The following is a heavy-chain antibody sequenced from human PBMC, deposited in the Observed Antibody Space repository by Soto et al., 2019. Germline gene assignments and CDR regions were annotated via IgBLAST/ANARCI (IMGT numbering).Heavy chain of an antibody. J-gene: IGHJ4*02. V-gene: IGHV3-49*01. Sequence: GGSLRLSCTTSGFTFRDYAITWFRQAPGKGLEWVGFIRTAAFGGTPEYAASVKGRFIISRDGSKSIAYFQLNSLKTEDTAVYYCARDSYDHPPNDYWGQGTLVTVSS. CDR2: IRTAAFGGTP. D-gene: IGHD5-12*01. CDR1: GFTFRDYA. CDR3: ARDSYDHPPNDY.